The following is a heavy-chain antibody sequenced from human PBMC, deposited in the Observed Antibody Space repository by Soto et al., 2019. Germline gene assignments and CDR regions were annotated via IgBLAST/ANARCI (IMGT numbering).Heavy chain of an antibody. CDR3: ARVYCSGGSCYSIDY. V-gene: IGHV1-3*01. Sequence: ASVKVSCKASGYTFTSYAMHWVRQAPGQRLEWMGWINAGNGNTKYSQKLRGRVTITRDTSASTVYMELSSLRSEDTAVYYCARVYCSGGSCYSIDYWGQGTLVTVSS. CDR2: INAGNGNT. J-gene: IGHJ4*02. CDR1: GYTFTSYA. D-gene: IGHD2-15*01.